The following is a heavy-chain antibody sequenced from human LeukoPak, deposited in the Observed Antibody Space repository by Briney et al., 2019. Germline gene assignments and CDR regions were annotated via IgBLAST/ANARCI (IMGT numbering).Heavy chain of an antibody. J-gene: IGHJ4*02. V-gene: IGHV4-59*08. CDR1: GGSFSGYY. D-gene: IGHD4-17*01. CDR3: ARHEDYGDWEH. CDR2: IYYRGGT. Sequence: SETLSLTCTVSGGSFSGYYWSWIRQPPGKGLEWIGYIYYRGGTNYAPSLKSRVTMSVDTAKNQFSLNLSSVTAADTAVYFCARHEDYGDWEHWGQGALVTVSS.